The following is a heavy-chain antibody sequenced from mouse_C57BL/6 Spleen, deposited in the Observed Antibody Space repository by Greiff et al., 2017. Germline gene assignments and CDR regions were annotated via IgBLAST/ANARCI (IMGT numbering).Heavy chain of an antibody. CDR1: GYTFTSYW. V-gene: IGHV1-64*01. Sequence: QVQLKQPGAELVKPGASVKLSCKASGYTFTSYWMHWVKQRPGQGLEWIGMIHPNSGSTNYNEKFKSKATLTVDKSSSTAYMQLSSLTSEDSAVYYSARSTFYYGNAMDDGGQGTSVTVSA. D-gene: IGHD2-1*01. J-gene: IGHJ4*01. CDR3: ARSTFYYGNAMDD. CDR2: IHPNSGST.